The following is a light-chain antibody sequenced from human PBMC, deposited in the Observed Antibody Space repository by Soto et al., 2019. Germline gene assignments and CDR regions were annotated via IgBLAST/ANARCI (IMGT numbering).Light chain of an antibody. Sequence: QSALTQPASVSGSPGQSITISCTGTSSDVGSYNLVSWYQQHPGKVPKLMIYEVSNRPSGVPDRFSGSKSGTSASLAITGLQAEDEADYYCQSYDSSLSGLYVFGTGTKLTVL. CDR1: SSDVGSYNL. J-gene: IGLJ1*01. CDR2: EVS. CDR3: QSYDSSLSGLYV. V-gene: IGLV2-14*02.